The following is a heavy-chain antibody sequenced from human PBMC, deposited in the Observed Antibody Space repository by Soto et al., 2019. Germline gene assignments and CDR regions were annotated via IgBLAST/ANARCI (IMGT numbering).Heavy chain of an antibody. V-gene: IGHV3-48*01. CDR3: ARDYSSYGPFDY. CDR2: ISSSSSTI. J-gene: IGHJ4*02. CDR1: GFTFSSYS. D-gene: IGHD5-18*01. Sequence: GGSLRLSCAASGFTFSSYSMNWVLQAPGKGLEWVSYISSSSSTIYYADSVKGRFTISRDNAKNSLYLQMNSLRAEDTAVYYCARDYSSYGPFDYWGQGTLVTAPQ.